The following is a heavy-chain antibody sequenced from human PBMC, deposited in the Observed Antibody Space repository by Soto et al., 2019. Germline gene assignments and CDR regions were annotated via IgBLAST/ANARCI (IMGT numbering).Heavy chain of an antibody. Sequence: ASVKVSCKASGYTFTSYYMHWVRQAPGQGLEWMGIINPSGGSTSYAQKFQGRVTMTRDTSKNTLYLQMNSLRAEDTAVYYCARAGAVQLLYALLGYWGQGTLVTVSS. V-gene: IGHV1-46*01. D-gene: IGHD2-2*02. CDR1: GYTFTSYY. CDR2: INPSGGST. CDR3: ARAGAVQLLYALLGY. J-gene: IGHJ4*02.